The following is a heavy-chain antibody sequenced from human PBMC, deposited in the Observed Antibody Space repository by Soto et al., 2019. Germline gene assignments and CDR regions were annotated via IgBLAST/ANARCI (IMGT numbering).Heavy chain of an antibody. CDR3: AKDGSWGDHYYFDN. J-gene: IGHJ4*02. D-gene: IGHD2-21*02. V-gene: IGHV3-23*01. CDR2: ISGRGGST. Sequence: EVQLLESGGGLVRPGGSLRLSCTVSGFMFSSYAMTWVRQPPGKGLEWVLTISGRGGSTYYSDSVRGRFTTSRDNSKKILYLEMNRLKGDDTALYYCAKDGSWGDHYYFDNWGQGTLVTVSS. CDR1: GFMFSSYA.